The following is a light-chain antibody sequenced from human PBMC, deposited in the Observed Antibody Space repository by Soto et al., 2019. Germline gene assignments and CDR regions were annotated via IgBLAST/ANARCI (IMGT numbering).Light chain of an antibody. J-gene: IGKJ4*01. CDR2: GAS. CDR1: QAFSNL. CDR3: QQATIFPLT. Sequence: DIQMTQSPSSVSASVGDRAIITCRASQAFSNLLAWYQQKPGKAPKLLIYGASTLQGGVPSRFSGSESGTDFSLTISSLQPEDSATYYCQQATIFPLTFGGGTEVEIK. V-gene: IGKV1-12*01.